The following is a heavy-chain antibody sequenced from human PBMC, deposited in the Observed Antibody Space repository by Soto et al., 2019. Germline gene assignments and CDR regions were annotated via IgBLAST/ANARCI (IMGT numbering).Heavy chain of an antibody. D-gene: IGHD6-19*01. CDR2: IHDSGST. CDR3: ARQLAVGSSGWWVDI. CDR1: GGSISSDS. Sequence: SETLSLTCTVSGGSISSDSLSWIRQPPGKGLEWIGYIHDSGSTNYNPSLKSRTTILVDTSKNQFSLKLSSVTAADTAVYHCARQLAVGSSGWWVDIWGQGTLVTVS. J-gene: IGHJ3*02. V-gene: IGHV4-59*08.